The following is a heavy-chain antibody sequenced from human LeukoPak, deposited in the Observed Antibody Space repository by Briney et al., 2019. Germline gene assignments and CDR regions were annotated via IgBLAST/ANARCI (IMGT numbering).Heavy chain of an antibody. Sequence: PSETLSLTCAVYGGSFSGYYWSWIRQPPGKGLEWIGEINHSGSTNYNPSLKSRVTISVDTSKNHFSLKLSSVTAADTAVDYCARGGYCSSTSCYPFDYWGQGTLVTVSS. CDR1: GGSFSGYY. CDR2: INHSGST. D-gene: IGHD2-2*01. CDR3: ARGGYCSSTSCYPFDY. J-gene: IGHJ4*02. V-gene: IGHV4-34*01.